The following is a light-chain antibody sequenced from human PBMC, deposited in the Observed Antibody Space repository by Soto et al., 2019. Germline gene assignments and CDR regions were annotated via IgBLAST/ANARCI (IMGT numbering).Light chain of an antibody. Sequence: EVVMTQSPATLSVSPGERATLSCRASEPVATNLAWYQQKPGQAPRLLISGASTRAAGISDRFRGSGSGTEFTLTSSSLRSEDSAIYYCQQYFEWPPMTFGSGPNVDIK. J-gene: IGKJ1*01. CDR2: GAS. CDR1: EPVATN. V-gene: IGKV3-15*01. CDR3: QQYFEWPPMT.